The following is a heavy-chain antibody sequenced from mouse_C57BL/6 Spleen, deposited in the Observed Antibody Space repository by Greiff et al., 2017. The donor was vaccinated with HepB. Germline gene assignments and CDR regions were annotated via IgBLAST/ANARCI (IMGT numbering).Heavy chain of an antibody. V-gene: IGHV5-17*01. CDR3: ARENYPYYAMDY. CDR2: ISSGSSTI. J-gene: IGHJ4*01. D-gene: IGHD2-1*01. Sequence: EVMLVESGGGLVKPGGSLKLSCAASGFTFSDYGMHWVRQAPEKGLEWVAYISSGSSTIYYADTVKGRFTISRDNAKNTLFLQMTSLRSEDTAMYYCARENYPYYAMDYWGQGTSVTVSS. CDR1: GFTFSDYG.